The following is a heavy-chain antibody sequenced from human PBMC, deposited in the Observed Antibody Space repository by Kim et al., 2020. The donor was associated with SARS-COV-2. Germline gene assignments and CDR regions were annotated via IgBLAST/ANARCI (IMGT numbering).Heavy chain of an antibody. Sequence: SETLSLTCTVSGGSISSYYWSWIRQPPGKGLEWIGYIYYSGSTNYNPSLKSRVTISVDTSKNQFSLKLSSVTAADTAVYYCARHEAGFLLFGPGAFAIWGAGTLVTVSS. V-gene: IGHV4-59*08. CDR1: GGSISSYY. D-gene: IGHD3-10*01. CDR2: IYYSGST. CDR3: ARHEAGFLLFGPGAFAI. J-gene: IGHJ3*02.